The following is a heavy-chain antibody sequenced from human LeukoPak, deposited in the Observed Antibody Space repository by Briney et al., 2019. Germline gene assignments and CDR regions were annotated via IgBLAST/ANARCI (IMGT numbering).Heavy chain of an antibody. D-gene: IGHD2-15*01. CDR1: GFSFGDYA. Sequence: PGGPLRLSCTASGFSFGDYAMSWFRQAPGKGLEWVGFIRSKAYGGTTQYAASVRGRFSISRDDSKSMAYLQMNSLKTEDTAVYYCTRDHRGAAYYGMDVWGQGTAVTVSS. CDR3: TRDHRGAAYYGMDV. J-gene: IGHJ6*02. CDR2: IRSKAYGGTT. V-gene: IGHV3-49*03.